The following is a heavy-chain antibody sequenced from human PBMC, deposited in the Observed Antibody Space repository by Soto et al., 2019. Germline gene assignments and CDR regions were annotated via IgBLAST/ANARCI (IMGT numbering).Heavy chain of an antibody. V-gene: IGHV1-69*13. J-gene: IGHJ6*02. CDR3: ARVGLDCNGGSCYSLSNYYYYGMDV. Sequence: SVKVSCKASGGTFSSYVISWVRQAPGQGLEWMGGIIPIFGTANYAQKFQGRVTITADESTSTAYMELSSLRSEDTAVYYCARVGLDCNGGSCYSLSNYYYYGMDVWGQGTTVTVSS. CDR1: GGTFSSYV. D-gene: IGHD2-15*01. CDR2: IIPIFGTA.